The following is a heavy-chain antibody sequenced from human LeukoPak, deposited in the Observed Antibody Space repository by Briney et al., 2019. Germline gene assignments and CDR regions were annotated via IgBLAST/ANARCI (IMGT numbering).Heavy chain of an antibody. CDR3: ARVSAEWLLFY. V-gene: IGHV3-7*01. J-gene: IGHJ4*02. CDR1: GFTFSNYW. CDR2: INQDGSEI. D-gene: IGHD3-3*01. Sequence: GGSLRLSCAASGFTFSNYWMSWVRQAPGKGLEWVANINQDGSEIYYVDSVKGRFTISRDNAKNSLYLQINSLRAEDTAVYYCARVSAEWLLFYWGQGTLVTVSS.